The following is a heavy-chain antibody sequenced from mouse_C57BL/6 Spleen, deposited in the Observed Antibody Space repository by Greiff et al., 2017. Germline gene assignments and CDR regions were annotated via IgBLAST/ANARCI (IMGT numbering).Heavy chain of an antibody. CDR3: VRDGTYPSWFAY. CDR2: IRSKSSNYAT. CDR1: GFTFNTYA. J-gene: IGHJ3*01. D-gene: IGHD3-3*01. Sequence: EVQGVESGGGLVQPKGSLKLSCAASGFTFNTYAMHWVRQAPGKGLEWVARIRSKSSNYATYYADSVKDRFTISRDDSQSMLYLQMNNLKTEDTAMYYCVRDGTYPSWFAYWGQGTLVTVSA. V-gene: IGHV10-3*01.